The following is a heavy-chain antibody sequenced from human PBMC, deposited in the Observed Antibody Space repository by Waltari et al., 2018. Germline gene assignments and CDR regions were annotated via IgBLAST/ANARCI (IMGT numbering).Heavy chain of an antibody. J-gene: IGHJ3*02. CDR1: GFTFSDYG. Sequence: QVHLVESGGGVVQPGGSLRLSCAASGFTFSDYGMHWVRQAPGSGLELGAFLRYDASDISYRDAVKGRFTISRDNSKNTLFLQMSSLRAEDTAVYYCAKVGVGLTTWYAFDIWGQGTMVTVSS. CDR2: LRYDASDI. D-gene: IGHD1-1*01. CDR3: AKVGVGLTTWYAFDI. V-gene: IGHV3-30*02.